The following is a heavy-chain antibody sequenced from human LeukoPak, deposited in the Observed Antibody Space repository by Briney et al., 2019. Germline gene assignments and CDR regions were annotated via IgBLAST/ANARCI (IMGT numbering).Heavy chain of an antibody. CDR2: IYTSGST. J-gene: IGHJ4*01. CDR1: GGSISSYY. CDR3: ARDLNIYDSGGRLDF. D-gene: IGHD3-22*01. Sequence: SETLSLTCTVSGGSISSYYWSWIRQPAGKGLEWIGRIYTSGSTNYNPSLKSRVTMSVDTSKNQFSLKLSSVTAADTAVYYSARDLNIYDSGGRLDFWGQGTLVTVSS. V-gene: IGHV4-4*07.